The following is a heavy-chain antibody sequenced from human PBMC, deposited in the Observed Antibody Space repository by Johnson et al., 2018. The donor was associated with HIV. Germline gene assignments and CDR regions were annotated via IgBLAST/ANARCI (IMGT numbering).Heavy chain of an antibody. CDR1: GFTFSGYA. D-gene: IGHD4-23*01. Sequence: QVQLVESGGGVVPPGGSRRLSCEVSGFTFSGYAMHWVRQAPGKGLEWVAVISYDGSNKYYADSVKGRFTISRDNSKNTLYLQMNSLRAGDTAVYYCATERAVVNANAFDIWGQGTMVTVSS. CDR2: ISYDGSNK. CDR3: ATERAVVNANAFDI. J-gene: IGHJ3*02. V-gene: IGHV3-30-3*01.